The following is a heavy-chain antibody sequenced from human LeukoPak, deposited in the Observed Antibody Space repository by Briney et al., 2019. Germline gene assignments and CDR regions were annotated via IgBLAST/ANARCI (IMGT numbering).Heavy chain of an antibody. CDR1: GGSISSSSYY. J-gene: IGHJ4*02. Sequence: SETLSLTCTVSGGSISSSSYYWGWIRQPPGKGLEWIGSIYYSGSTYYNPSLKSRVTISVDTSKNQFSLKLSSVTAADTAVYYCARRARITMVVVGPFDYWGQGTLVTVSS. CDR2: IYYSGST. V-gene: IGHV4-39*01. D-gene: IGHD3-22*01. CDR3: ARRARITMVVVGPFDY.